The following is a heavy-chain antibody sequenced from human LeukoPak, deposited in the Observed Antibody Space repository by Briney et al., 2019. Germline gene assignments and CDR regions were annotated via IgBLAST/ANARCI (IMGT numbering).Heavy chain of an antibody. CDR3: AIAGSGSYFSFSAFDI. CDR2: INPSGGST. V-gene: IGHV1-46*01. Sequence: ASVKVSCKASGYTFTSYYMHWVRQAPGQGLEWMGIINPSGGSTSYAQKFQGRVTMTRDTSTSTVYMELSSLRSEDTAVYYCAIAGSGSYFSFSAFDIWGQGTMVTVSS. CDR1: GYTFTSYY. J-gene: IGHJ3*02. D-gene: IGHD1-26*01.